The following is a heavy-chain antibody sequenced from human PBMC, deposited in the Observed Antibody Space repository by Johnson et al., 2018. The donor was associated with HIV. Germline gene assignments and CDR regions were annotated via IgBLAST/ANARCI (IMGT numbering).Heavy chain of an antibody. D-gene: IGHD6-19*01. CDR2: IRYDGINQ. Sequence: QVQLVESGGGLVQPGGSLRLSCAASGFTFSSYDMHWVRQATGKGLEWVAFIRYDGINQDYADSVKGRFTISRDNSKNTLYLQMNSLRAEDTAVYYCARDSSGWYNVFDIWGQGTMVTVSS. CDR1: GFTFSSYD. V-gene: IGHV3-30*02. J-gene: IGHJ3*02. CDR3: ARDSSGWYNVFDI.